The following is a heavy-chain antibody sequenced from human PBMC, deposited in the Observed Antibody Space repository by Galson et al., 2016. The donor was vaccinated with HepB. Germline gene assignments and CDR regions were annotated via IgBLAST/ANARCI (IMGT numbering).Heavy chain of an antibody. V-gene: IGHV3-23*01. J-gene: IGHJ4*02. CDR3: AKDAPSGGGNLGY. D-gene: IGHD4-23*01. CDR1: GFTFSGYA. Sequence: SLRLSCAASGFTFSGYAMSWVRQAPGNGLEWVAAIRPGGATTYYADSVRGRFTVSRDNSKNTLYLQMNSLRAEDTAIYYCAKDAPSGGGNLGYWGQGTLVTVSS. CDR2: IRPGGATT.